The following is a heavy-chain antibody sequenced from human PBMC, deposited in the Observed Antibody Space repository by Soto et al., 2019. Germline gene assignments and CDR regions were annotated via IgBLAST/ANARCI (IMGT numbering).Heavy chain of an antibody. CDR1: GGTFSSYA. J-gene: IGHJ6*02. D-gene: IGHD3-3*01. Sequence: GAAVKVSCKAAGGTFSSYAMSWVRQAPGQGLEWMGGIIPIFGTANYAQKFQSRVTITADESTSTAYMELSSLRSEDTAVYYCARATKVFRFLEWSDHYYYYGMDVWGQGTTVTVSS. V-gene: IGHV1-69*13. CDR3: ARATKVFRFLEWSDHYYYYGMDV. CDR2: IIPIFGTA.